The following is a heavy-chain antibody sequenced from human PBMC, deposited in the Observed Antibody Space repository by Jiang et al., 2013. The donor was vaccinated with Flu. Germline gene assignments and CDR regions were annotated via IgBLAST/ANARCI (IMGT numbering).Heavy chain of an antibody. CDR1: GGSVSSGDFY. CDR2: IYYTGNA. D-gene: IGHD3-10*02. CDR3: VAATSVTMWAFDV. Sequence: PGLVKSSQTLSLTCTVSGGSVSSGDFYWGWIRRPPGKGLEFFGYIYYTGNAYYSPSLKSRGIISLDASNNQFSLRLTSVTAADTAVYYCVAATSVTMWAFDVWGPRDNGQRLF. J-gene: IGHJ3*01. V-gene: IGHV4-30-4*01.